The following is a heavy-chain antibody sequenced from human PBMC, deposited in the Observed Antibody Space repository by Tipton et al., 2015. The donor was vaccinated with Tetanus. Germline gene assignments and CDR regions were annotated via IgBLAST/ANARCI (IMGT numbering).Heavy chain of an antibody. J-gene: IGHJ6*02. CDR3: ARGLNYYYGMDV. CDR1: GFTFSSYG. Sequence: SLRLSCAASGFTFSSYGMHWVRQAPGKGLEWVAVIWYDGSNKYYADSVKGRFTISRDNSKNTLYLQMNSLRAEDTVVYYCARGLNYYYGMDVWGQGTTVTVSS. V-gene: IGHV3-33*01. CDR2: IWYDGSNK. D-gene: IGHD3-16*01.